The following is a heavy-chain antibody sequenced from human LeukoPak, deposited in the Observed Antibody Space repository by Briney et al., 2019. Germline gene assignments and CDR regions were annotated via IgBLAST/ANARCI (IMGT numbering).Heavy chain of an antibody. CDR3: AKDIGSLHSSGFDY. CDR1: GFTFDDYA. V-gene: IGHV3-9*03. CDR2: ISWNSGSI. Sequence: GGSLRLSCAASGFTFDDYAMHWVRQAPGKGLEWVSGISWNSGSIGYADSVKGRFTISRDNAKNSLYLQMNSLRAEDMALDYCAKDIGSLHSSGFDYWGQGTLVTVSS. D-gene: IGHD6-19*01. J-gene: IGHJ4*02.